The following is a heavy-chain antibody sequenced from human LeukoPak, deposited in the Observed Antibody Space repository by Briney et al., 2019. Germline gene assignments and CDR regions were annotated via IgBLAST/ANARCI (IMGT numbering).Heavy chain of an antibody. CDR2: ISGSGSST. V-gene: IGHV3-23*01. CDR1: GFTFSSYA. J-gene: IGHJ6*02. CDR3: AKDLEGWWKYGMDV. D-gene: IGHD2-15*01. Sequence: GGSLRLSCAASGFTFSSYAMSWVRQAPGKGLEWVSAISGSGSSTYYADSVKGRFTISRDNSKNTLYLQMNSLRAEDTAVYYCAKDLEGWWKYGMDVWGQGTTVTVPS.